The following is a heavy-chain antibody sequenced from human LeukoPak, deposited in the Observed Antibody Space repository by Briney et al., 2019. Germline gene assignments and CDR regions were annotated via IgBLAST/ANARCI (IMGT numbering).Heavy chain of an antibody. J-gene: IGHJ6*02. CDR1: GFIFADHA. D-gene: IGHD2/OR15-2a*01. V-gene: IGHV3-49*04. CDR3: ARGPILLWLHNGMDV. Sequence: GGSLRPSCTASGFIFADHAMSWVRQAPGKGLECVGFIRSKAYGGTTEYGASVRDRFTISRDDSNGIAYLQMNNLKSEDTAVYYCARGPILLWLHNGMDVWGPGTTVIVSS. CDR2: IRSKAYGGTT.